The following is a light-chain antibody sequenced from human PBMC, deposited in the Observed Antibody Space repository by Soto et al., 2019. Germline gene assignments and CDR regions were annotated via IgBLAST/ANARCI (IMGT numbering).Light chain of an antibody. CDR1: QSVRSNY. CDR3: QHDGSSAYT. V-gene: IGKV3-20*01. Sequence: EFVLTQSPGTLSLSPGERATLSCRASQSVRSNYLAWYQQKPGQSPRLIIYGASNRATGIPDMFSGSGSGTDFTLPISRLEPEDFAVFYCQHDGSSAYTCGQGTTLEIK. J-gene: IGKJ2*01. CDR2: GAS.